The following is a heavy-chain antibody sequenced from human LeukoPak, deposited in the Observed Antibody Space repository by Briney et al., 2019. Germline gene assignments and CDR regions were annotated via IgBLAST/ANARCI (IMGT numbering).Heavy chain of an antibody. CDR3: ARGHPHGWELYLDY. CDR1: GGSMSSSSYY. CDR2: IYYSGST. Sequence: SVTLSLTCGVSGGSMSSSSYYWGWIRQPPGKGLEWIGSIYYSGSTYYNSSLKSRVTITVDTSKNQFSLKVNSVTAADTAVYYCARGHPHGWELYLDYWGQGTLVTVSS. D-gene: IGHD1-26*01. J-gene: IGHJ4*02. V-gene: IGHV4-39*07.